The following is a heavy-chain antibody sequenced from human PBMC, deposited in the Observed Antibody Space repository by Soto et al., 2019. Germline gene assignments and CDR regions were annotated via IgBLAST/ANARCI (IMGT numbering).Heavy chain of an antibody. D-gene: IGHD1-20*01. CDR2: INHTGGT. V-gene: IGHV4-34*02. J-gene: IGHJ5*02. CDR3: ATRITVCVLLLPPFDP. CDR1: GVSVNGYY. Sequence: VHLQQWGAGLLKPSETLSLTCAVYGVSVNGYYWNWIRQPPGKGLEWIGEINHTGGTHYHPALKGRVPISVDTSQTQCALRLSSVTAADTAIYYCATRITVCVLLLPPFDPWGQGTQVTVSS.